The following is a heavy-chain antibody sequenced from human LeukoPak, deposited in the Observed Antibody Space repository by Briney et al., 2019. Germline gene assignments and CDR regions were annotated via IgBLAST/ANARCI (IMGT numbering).Heavy chain of an antibody. D-gene: IGHD2-15*01. Sequence: SETLCLTCAVSGYSLSSGYYWGWIRQLPGKGLEGIGRIYHSGSTYYNPSLKSRVTISVDTSKNQFSLKLSSVTAADTAVYHCARHRLLMVAATPFDYWGQGTLVTVSS. V-gene: IGHV4-38-2*01. CDR1: GYSLSSGYY. CDR3: ARHRLLMVAATPFDY. J-gene: IGHJ4*02. CDR2: IYHSGST.